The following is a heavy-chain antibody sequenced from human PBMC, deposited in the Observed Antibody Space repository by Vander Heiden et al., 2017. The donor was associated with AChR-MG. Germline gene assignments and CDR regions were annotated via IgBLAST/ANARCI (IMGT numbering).Heavy chain of an antibody. D-gene: IGHD2-2*01. CDR3: ARASGGVDCSSTSCYNWFDP. V-gene: IGHV3-33*01. J-gene: IGHJ5*02. CDR1: GFTFSSYG. Sequence: QVQLVESGGGVVQPGRSLRLSCAASGFTFSSYGMHWVRQAPGKGLEWVAVIWYDGSNKYYADSVKGRFTISRDNSKNTLYLQMNSLRAEDTAVYYCARASGGVDCSSTSCYNWFDPWGQGTLVTVSS. CDR2: IWYDGSNK.